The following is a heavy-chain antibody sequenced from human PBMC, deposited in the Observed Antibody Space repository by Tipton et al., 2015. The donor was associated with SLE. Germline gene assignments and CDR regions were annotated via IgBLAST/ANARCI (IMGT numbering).Heavy chain of an antibody. CDR1: GGSFSGYY. V-gene: IGHV4-34*01. CDR3: ARGGLWAFDI. J-gene: IGHJ3*02. D-gene: IGHD3-16*01. CDR2: INHSGST. Sequence: TLSLTCAVYGGSFSGYYWSWIRQPPGKGLEWIGEINHSGSTNYNPSLKSRVTISVDTSKNHFSLKLSSVTAADTAVYYCARGGLWAFDIWGQGTMVTVSS.